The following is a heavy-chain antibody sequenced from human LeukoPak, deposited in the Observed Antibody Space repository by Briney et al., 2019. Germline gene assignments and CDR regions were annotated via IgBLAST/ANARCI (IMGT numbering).Heavy chain of an antibody. D-gene: IGHD3-16*02. V-gene: IGHV1-2*02. CDR3: ARYRLGELSLGY. CDR1: GYTFTGYY. Sequence: ASVKVSCKASGYTFTGYYMHWVRQAPGQGLEWMGWINPNSGGTNYAQKFQGRVTMTRDTSISTAYMELSRLRSDDTAMYYCARYRLGELSLGYWGQGTLVTVSS. CDR2: INPNSGGT. J-gene: IGHJ4*02.